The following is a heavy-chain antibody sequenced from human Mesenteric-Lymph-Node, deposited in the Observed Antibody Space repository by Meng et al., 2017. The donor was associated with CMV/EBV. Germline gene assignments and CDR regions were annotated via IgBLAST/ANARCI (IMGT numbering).Heavy chain of an antibody. CDR3: AKELWFGEPYYFDQ. J-gene: IGHJ4*02. CDR1: GFNFSKYE. D-gene: IGHD3-10*01. CDR2: ISSRGERT. V-gene: IGHV3-48*03. Sequence: GGSLRLSCAVSGFNFSKYEMTWVRQAPRKGLEWLSYISSRGERTYYAESVKGRFTTSRDNGRNLLYLDMNSLRAEDTAVYYCAKELWFGEPYYFDQWGQGMLVTVSS.